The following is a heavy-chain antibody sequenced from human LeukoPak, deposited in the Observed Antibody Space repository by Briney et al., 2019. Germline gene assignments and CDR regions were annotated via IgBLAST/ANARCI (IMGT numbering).Heavy chain of an antibody. V-gene: IGHV4-34*01. J-gene: IGHJ3*01. Sequence: ASETLSLTCAVYGGSFSGYYWSWIRQPPGKGLEWIGEINHSGSTNYNPSLKSRVTISVDTSKNQFSLKLSSVTAADTAVYYCARGPVGWENRWGQGTMVTASS. CDR3: ARGPVGWENR. CDR2: INHSGST. D-gene: IGHD1-26*01. CDR1: GGSFSGYY.